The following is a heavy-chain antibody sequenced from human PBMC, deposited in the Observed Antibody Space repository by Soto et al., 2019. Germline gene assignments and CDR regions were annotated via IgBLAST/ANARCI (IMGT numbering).Heavy chain of an antibody. D-gene: IGHD5-12*01. CDR1: GFSLTVNGAG. Sequence: QITLKESGPTQVKPTQTLTLTCTFSGFSLTVNGAGVGWIRQPPGKALEWLALIWWNDDKRYSPSLENRLTITTDTSKNQVVLTMTNIDPVDTATYYCAHPYNGNFYYFDSWGQGTLVTVSP. CDR2: IWWNDDK. V-gene: IGHV2-5*01. J-gene: IGHJ4*02. CDR3: AHPYNGNFYYFDS.